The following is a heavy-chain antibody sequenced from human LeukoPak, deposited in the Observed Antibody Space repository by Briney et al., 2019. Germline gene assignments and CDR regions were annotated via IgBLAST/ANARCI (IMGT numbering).Heavy chain of an antibody. Sequence: ASVKVSCKASGYTFTSYAMNWVRQAPGQGLEWMGWINTNTGNPTYAQGFTGRFVFSLDTSVSTAYLQISSLKAEDTAVYYCARGTTFGIAAAGDFDYWGQGTLVTVSS. J-gene: IGHJ4*02. CDR2: INTNTGNP. CDR1: GYTFTSYA. D-gene: IGHD6-13*01. CDR3: ARGTTFGIAAAGDFDY. V-gene: IGHV7-4-1*02.